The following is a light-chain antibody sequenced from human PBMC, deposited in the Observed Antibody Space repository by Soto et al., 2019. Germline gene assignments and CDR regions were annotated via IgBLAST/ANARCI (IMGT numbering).Light chain of an antibody. J-gene: IGKJ1*01. CDR1: QTISTW. CDR3: QQYTNTNNPWM. CDR2: DAS. Sequence: GDTVTISCRASQTISTWMAWYQQKPGKAPKLLFYDASTLQSGVASRFSGSGSGKEFTLIISGLQPDDSATYYCQQYTNTNNPWMFGQGTKVDIK. V-gene: IGKV1-5*01.